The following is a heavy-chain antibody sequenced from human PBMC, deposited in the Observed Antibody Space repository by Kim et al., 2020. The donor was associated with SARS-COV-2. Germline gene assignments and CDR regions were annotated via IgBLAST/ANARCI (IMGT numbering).Heavy chain of an antibody. CDR3: ARLRVVTLAWWFDP. CDR1: GGSISSYY. J-gene: IGHJ5*02. Sequence: SETLSLTCTVSGGSISSYYWSWIRQPPGKGLEWIGYIYYSGSTNYNPSLKSRVTISVDTSKNQFSLKLSSVTAADTAVYYCARLRVVTLAWWFDPWGQGTLVTVSS. D-gene: IGHD2-21*02. V-gene: IGHV4-59*13. CDR2: IYYSGST.